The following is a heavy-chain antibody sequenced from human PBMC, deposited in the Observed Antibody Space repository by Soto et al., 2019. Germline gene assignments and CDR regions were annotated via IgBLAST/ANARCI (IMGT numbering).Heavy chain of an antibody. CDR2: ISYDGSNK. CDR1: GFTFSSYA. V-gene: IGHV3-30-3*01. Sequence: GGPLRLSCAASGFTFSSYAMHWVRQAPGKGLEWVAVISYDGSNKYYADSVKGRFTISRDNSKNTLYLQMNSLRAEDTAVYYCARGPLTVTTRKFDYWGQGTLVTVSS. J-gene: IGHJ4*02. D-gene: IGHD4-17*01. CDR3: ARGPLTVTTRKFDY.